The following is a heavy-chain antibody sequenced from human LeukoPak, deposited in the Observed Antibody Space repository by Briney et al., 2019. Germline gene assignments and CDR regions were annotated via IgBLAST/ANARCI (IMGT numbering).Heavy chain of an antibody. J-gene: IGHJ4*02. CDR3: ARDDCGDTCYPGGY. CDR1: GYTFTNYG. CDR2: INAGNGDT. V-gene: IGHV1-3*01. D-gene: IGHD2-21*01. Sequence: ASVKVSCKASGYTFTNYGVHWVSQAPGQRPEWMGWINAGNGDTKYSQNFQGRVTITRDTSASTAYMELSSLTSEDTALYYCARDDCGDTCYPGGYGGQGTLVTVSS.